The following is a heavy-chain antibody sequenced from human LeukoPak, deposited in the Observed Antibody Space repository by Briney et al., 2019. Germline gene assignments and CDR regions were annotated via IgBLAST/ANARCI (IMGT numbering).Heavy chain of an antibody. J-gene: IGHJ4*02. CDR3: ARGTLYSGWSYYFDY. CDR1: GVSISSSSYY. V-gene: IGHV4-39*07. D-gene: IGHD6-19*01. CDR2: IYYSGST. Sequence: SETLSLTCTVSGVSISSSSYYWGWIRQPPGKGLEWIGSIYYSGSTYYNPSLKSRVTISVDTSKNQFSLKLSSVTAADTAVYYCARGTLYSGWSYYFDYWGQGSQVTVSS.